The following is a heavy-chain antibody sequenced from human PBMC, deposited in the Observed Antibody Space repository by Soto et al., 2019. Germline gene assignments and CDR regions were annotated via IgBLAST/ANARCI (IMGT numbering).Heavy chain of an antibody. CDR3: ARETYYFWSGYQTKEYFQH. CDR1: GFTFSSYG. J-gene: IGHJ1*01. D-gene: IGHD3-3*01. Sequence: GGSLRLSCAASGFTFSSYGMHWVRQAPGKGLEWVAVIWYDGSNKYYADSVKGRFTISRDNSKNTLYLQMNSLRAEDTAVYYCARETYYFWSGYQTKEYFQHWGQGTLVTVST. CDR2: IWYDGSNK. V-gene: IGHV3-33*01.